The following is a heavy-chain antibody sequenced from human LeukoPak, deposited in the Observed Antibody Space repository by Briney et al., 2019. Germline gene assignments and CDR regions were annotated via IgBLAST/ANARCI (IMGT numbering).Heavy chain of an antibody. D-gene: IGHD3-22*01. CDR2: IYPGDSDT. Sequence: GESLKISCKGSGYSFTSYWIGWVRQMPGKGLEWMGIIYPGDSDTRYSPSFQGQVTISADKSISTAYLQWSSLKASDTAMYYCARGEYYCDSSGYWQFDYWGQGTLVTVSS. J-gene: IGHJ4*02. CDR1: GYSFTSYW. V-gene: IGHV5-51*01. CDR3: ARGEYYCDSSGYWQFDY.